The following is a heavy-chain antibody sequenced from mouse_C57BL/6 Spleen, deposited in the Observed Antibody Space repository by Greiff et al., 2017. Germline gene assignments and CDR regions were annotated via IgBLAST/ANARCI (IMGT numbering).Heavy chain of an antibody. CDR2: IHPNSGST. CDR1: GYTFTSYW. V-gene: IGHV1-64*01. CDR3: ARSFITTVVAEYYFDY. D-gene: IGHD1-1*01. J-gene: IGHJ2*01. Sequence: QVQLQQPGAELVKPGASVKLSCKASGYTFTSYWMHWVKQRPGQGLEWIGMIHPNSGSTNYNEKFKSKATLTVDKSSSTAYMQLSSLTSEDSAVYYCARSFITTVVAEYYFDYWGQGTTLTVSS.